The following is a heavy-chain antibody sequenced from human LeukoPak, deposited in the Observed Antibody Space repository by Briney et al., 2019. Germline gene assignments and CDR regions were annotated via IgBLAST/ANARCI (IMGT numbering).Heavy chain of an antibody. J-gene: IGHJ4*02. V-gene: IGHV1-18*01. Sequence: ASVKVSCKASGYTFTSYGISWVRQAPGQGLERMGWISAYNGNTNYAQKLQGRVTMTTDTSTSTAYMELRSLRSDDTAVYYCARDSRAAAGKRPFDYWGQGTLVTVSS. D-gene: IGHD6-13*01. CDR1: GYTFTSYG. CDR2: ISAYNGNT. CDR3: ARDSRAAAGKRPFDY.